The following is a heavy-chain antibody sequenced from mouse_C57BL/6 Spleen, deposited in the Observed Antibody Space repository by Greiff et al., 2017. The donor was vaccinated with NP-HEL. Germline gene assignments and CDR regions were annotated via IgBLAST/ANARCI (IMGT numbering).Heavy chain of an antibody. J-gene: IGHJ1*03. CDR2: IDPANGNT. V-gene: IGHV14-3*01. CDR1: GFNITNTY. D-gene: IGHD1-1*01. CDR3: ARGDGSTRYWYFDV. Sequence: EVKLQESVAELVRPGASVKLSCTASGFNITNTYMHWVKQRPEQGLEWIGRIDPANGNTKYAPKFQGKATITADTSSNTAYLQLSSLTSEDTAIYYGARGDGSTRYWYFDVWGTGTTVTVSS.